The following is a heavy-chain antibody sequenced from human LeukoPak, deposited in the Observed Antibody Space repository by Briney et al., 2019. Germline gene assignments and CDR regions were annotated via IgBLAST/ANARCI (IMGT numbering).Heavy chain of an antibody. J-gene: IGHJ4*02. CDR2: MSPNSGNT. Sequence: ASVKVSCKASGYTFTSYDINWVRQATGQGLEWMGWMSPNSGNTGYAQKFQGRVTITRNTSISTAYMELSSLRSEDTAVYYCARGKDSSWYGGDYWGQGTLVTVSS. D-gene: IGHD6-13*01. CDR1: GYTFTSYD. CDR3: ARGKDSSWYGGDY. V-gene: IGHV1-8*03.